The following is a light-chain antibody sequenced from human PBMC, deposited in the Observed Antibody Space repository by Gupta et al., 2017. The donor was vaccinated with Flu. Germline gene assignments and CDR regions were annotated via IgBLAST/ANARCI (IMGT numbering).Light chain of an antibody. V-gene: IGKV1-39*01. Sequence: DIQMTQSPSSLSASVGDRVTITCRTIQSISSYLNWYQQKPGKAPKLLIYAASSLQSGVPSRFSGSGSGTDFTLTISSLQVEDFATYYCQQSYSSPHTFGQGTKLEIK. CDR2: AAS. J-gene: IGKJ2*01. CDR3: QQSYSSPHT. CDR1: QSISSY.